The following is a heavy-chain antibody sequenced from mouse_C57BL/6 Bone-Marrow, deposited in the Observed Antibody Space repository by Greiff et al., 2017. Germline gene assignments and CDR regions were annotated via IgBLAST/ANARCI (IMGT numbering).Heavy chain of an antibody. J-gene: IGHJ4*01. CDR3: ARHGYYYGSRVYAMDY. CDR1: GYTFTEYT. CDR2: FYPGSGSI. Sequence: VQLKESGAELVKPGASVKLSCKASGYTFTEYTIHWVKQRSGQGLEWIGWFYPGSGSIKYNEKFKDKATLTADKSSSTVYMELSRLTSEDSAVYFCARHGYYYGSRVYAMDYWGQGTSVTVSS. V-gene: IGHV1-62-2*01. D-gene: IGHD1-1*01.